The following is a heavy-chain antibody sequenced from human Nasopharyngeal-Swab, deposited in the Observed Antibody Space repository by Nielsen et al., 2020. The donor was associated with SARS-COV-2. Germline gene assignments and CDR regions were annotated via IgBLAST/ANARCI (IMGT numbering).Heavy chain of an antibody. CDR3: ARETHCSSTSCSPAMDV. CDR2: ISYDGSNK. D-gene: IGHD2-2*01. Sequence: GESLKISCAASGFTFSSYAMHWVRQAPGKGLEWVAVISYDGSNKYYADSVKGRFTISRDNSKNTLYLQMNSLRAEDTAVYYCARETHCSSTSCSPAMDVWGQGTTVTVSS. V-gene: IGHV3-30-3*01. J-gene: IGHJ6*02. CDR1: GFTFSSYA.